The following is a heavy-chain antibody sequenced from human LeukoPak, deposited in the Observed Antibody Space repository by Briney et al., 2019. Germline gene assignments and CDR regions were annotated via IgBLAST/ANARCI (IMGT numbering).Heavy chain of an antibody. J-gene: IGHJ4*02. D-gene: IGHD3-22*01. CDR2: IKQDGSDK. CDR3: ARDPYDSSWGLCYFDY. Sequence: GGSLRLSCAASGFTFSSYWMSWVRQAPGKGLECVANIKQDGSDKYYVYSVKGRFTISRDNAKNSLYLQMNSLRAEDTAVYYCARDPYDSSWGLCYFDYWGQGNLVTVSS. CDR1: GFTFSSYW. V-gene: IGHV3-7*04.